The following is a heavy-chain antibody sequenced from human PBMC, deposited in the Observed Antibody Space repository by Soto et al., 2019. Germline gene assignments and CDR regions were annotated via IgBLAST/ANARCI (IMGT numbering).Heavy chain of an antibody. CDR2: INAGNGNI. V-gene: IGHV1-3*01. CDR1: GGTFSSYA. D-gene: IGHD3-16*01. Sequence: ASVKVSCKASGGTFSSYAISWVLQAPGQRLEWMGWINAGNGNIKYSQKFQGRVTITRDTSASTAYMELSSLRSEDTAVYYCARGAPQIDYWCQGTLVTVSA. CDR3: ARGAPQIDY. J-gene: IGHJ4*02.